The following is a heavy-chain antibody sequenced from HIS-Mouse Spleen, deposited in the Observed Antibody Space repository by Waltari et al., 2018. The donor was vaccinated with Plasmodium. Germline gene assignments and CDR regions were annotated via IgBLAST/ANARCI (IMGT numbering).Heavy chain of an antibody. CDR2: IKQDGSEK. V-gene: IGHV3-7*01. J-gene: IGHJ2*01. D-gene: IGHD6-13*01. Sequence: EVQRVASWGGLVQTGGSLSLSCAVSGFHFSSYWMSWVRQAPGKGLEWLANIKQDGSEKYYGDSVKGRFTISRDNAKNSLYLQMNSLRAEDTAVYYCASSWYWYFDLWGRGTLVTVSS. CDR3: ASSWYWYFDL. CDR1: GFHFSSYW.